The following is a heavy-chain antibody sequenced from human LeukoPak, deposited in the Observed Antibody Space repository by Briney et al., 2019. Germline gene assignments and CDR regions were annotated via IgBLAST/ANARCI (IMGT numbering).Heavy chain of an antibody. CDR2: IIPIFGTA. J-gene: IGHJ4*02. Sequence: GASVKVSCKASGGTFSSYAISWVRQAPGQGLEWMGGIIPIFGTANYAQKFQGRVTITADESTSTAYMELSSLRSEDTAVYYCARGSCGGDCHELDYWGQGTLVTVSS. CDR1: GGTFSSYA. D-gene: IGHD2-21*02. CDR3: ARGSCGGDCHELDY. V-gene: IGHV1-69*13.